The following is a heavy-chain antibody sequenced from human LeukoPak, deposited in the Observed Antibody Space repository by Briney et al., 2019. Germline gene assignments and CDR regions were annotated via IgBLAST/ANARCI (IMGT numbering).Heavy chain of an antibody. CDR1: GFTVSSNY. Sequence: GGSLRLSCAASGFTVSSNYMSWVRQAPGKGLEWVSIIYSGGSTFYADSVKGRFTISRDNAKNSLYLQMHSLRAEDTAVYYCARGDAEANYYYYYMDVWGKGTTVTVSS. J-gene: IGHJ6*03. V-gene: IGHV3-53*01. CDR3: ARGDAEANYYYYYMDV. CDR2: IYSGGST.